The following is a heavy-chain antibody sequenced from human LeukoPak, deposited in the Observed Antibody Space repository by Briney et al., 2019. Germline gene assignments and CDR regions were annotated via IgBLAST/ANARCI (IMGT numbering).Heavy chain of an antibody. J-gene: IGHJ4*02. CDR3: ARVRFTIFGVVKDYFDY. Sequence: ASVKVSCKASGGTFSSYAISWVRQAPGQGLEWMGIINPSGGSTSYAQKFQGRVTMTRDTSTSTVYMELSSLRSEDTAVYYCARVRFTIFGVVKDYFDYWGQGTLVTVSS. CDR2: INPSGGST. D-gene: IGHD3-3*01. V-gene: IGHV1-46*01. CDR1: GGTFSSYA.